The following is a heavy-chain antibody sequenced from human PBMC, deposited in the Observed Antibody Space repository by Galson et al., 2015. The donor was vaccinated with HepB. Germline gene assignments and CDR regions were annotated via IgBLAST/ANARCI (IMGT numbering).Heavy chain of an antibody. CDR3: AREAGYYDSSGYSPFDY. V-gene: IGHV3-21*01. Sequence: SLRLSCAASGFTFSSYSMNWVRQAPGKGLEWVSSISSSSSYIYYADSVKGRFTISRDNAKNSLYLQMNSLRAEDTAVYYCAREAGYYDSSGYSPFDYWGQGTLVTVSS. CDR2: ISSSSSYI. J-gene: IGHJ4*02. CDR1: GFTFSSYS. D-gene: IGHD3-22*01.